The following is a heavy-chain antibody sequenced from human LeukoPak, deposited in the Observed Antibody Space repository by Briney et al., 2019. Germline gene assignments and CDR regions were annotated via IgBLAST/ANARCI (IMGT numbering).Heavy chain of an antibody. Sequence: GSPVKVSCKASGGTFSSYAISWVRQAPGQGLEWMGGIIPIFGTANYAQKFQGRVTITADKSTSTAYMELSSLRSEDTAVYYCARWGRSYDILTGPNAFDIWGQGTMVTVSS. CDR1: GGTFSSYA. V-gene: IGHV1-69*06. CDR2: IIPIFGTA. J-gene: IGHJ3*02. CDR3: ARWGRSYDILTGPNAFDI. D-gene: IGHD3-9*01.